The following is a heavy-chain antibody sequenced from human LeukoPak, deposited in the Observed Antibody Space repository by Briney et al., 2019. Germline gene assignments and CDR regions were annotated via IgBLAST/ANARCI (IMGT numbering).Heavy chain of an antibody. Sequence: GGSLRLSCAASGFTFSSYWMSWVRQAPGKGLEWVANIKQDGSEKYYADSVKGRFTISRDNSKNTLYLQMNSLRAEDTAVYYCAKILLVDRFDYWGQGTLVTVSS. J-gene: IGHJ4*02. CDR3: AKILLVDRFDY. D-gene: IGHD2/OR15-2a*01. V-gene: IGHV3-7*01. CDR2: IKQDGSEK. CDR1: GFTFSSYW.